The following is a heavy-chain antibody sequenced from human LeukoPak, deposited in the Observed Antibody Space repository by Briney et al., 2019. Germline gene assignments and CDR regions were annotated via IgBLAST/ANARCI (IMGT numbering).Heavy chain of an antibody. CDR1: SYTFTRYG. J-gene: IGHJ4*02. V-gene: IGHV1-18*01. CDR2: ISGSNGNT. CDR3: ARASISAAGPGLIDY. Sequence: ASVKVSCKASSYTFTRYGISWVRQAPGQGLEWMGWISGSNGNTNYAQKFQGRVSMTADTSTSTAYMELRSLRSDDTAVYYCARASISAAGPGLIDYWGQGTLVTVSS. D-gene: IGHD6-13*01.